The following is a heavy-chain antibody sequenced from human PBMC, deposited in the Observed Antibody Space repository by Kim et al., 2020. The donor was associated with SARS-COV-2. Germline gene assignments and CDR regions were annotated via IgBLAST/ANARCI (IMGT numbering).Heavy chain of an antibody. J-gene: IGHJ6*02. CDR2: ISYDGSNK. CDR3: AKDLRVDTAMVGAYYYYYGMDV. D-gene: IGHD5-18*01. CDR1: GFTFSSYG. V-gene: IGHV3-30*18. Sequence: GGSLRLSCAASGFTFSSYGMHWVRQAPGKGLEWVAVISYDGSNKYYADSVKGRFTISRDNSKNTLYLQMNSLRAEDTAVYYCAKDLRVDTAMVGAYYYYYGMDVWGQGTTVTVSS.